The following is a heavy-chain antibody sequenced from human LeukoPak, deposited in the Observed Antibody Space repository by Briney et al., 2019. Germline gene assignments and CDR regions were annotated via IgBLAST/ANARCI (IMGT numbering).Heavy chain of an antibody. J-gene: IGHJ6*03. Sequence: SETLSLTCVVYGGSFSGYYWSWIRQSPGKGLEWIGEINHSGSTNYNPSLKSRFTISVGTSKNEFSLKLSSVTAADTAVYYCARVVQEKSIIGTTRYYFYMDVWGKGTTITVSS. CDR3: ARVVQEKSIIGTTRYYFYMDV. CDR2: INHSGST. CDR1: GGSFSGYY. V-gene: IGHV4-34*01. D-gene: IGHD1-7*01.